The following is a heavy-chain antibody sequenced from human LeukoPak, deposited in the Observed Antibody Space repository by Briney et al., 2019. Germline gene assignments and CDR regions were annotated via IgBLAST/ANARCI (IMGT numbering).Heavy chain of an antibody. D-gene: IGHD3-10*01. CDR2: IRGSGGST. CDR1: GFTFSSYA. J-gene: IGHJ4*02. V-gene: IGHV3-23*01. CDR3: AKLHGLWFGESFDY. Sequence: GGSLRLSCAASGFTFSSYAMSWVRQAPGKGLEWVSAIRGSGGSTYYADSVKGRFTISRDNSKNTLYLQMTSLRAEDTAVYYCAKLHGLWFGESFDYWGQGTLVTVSS.